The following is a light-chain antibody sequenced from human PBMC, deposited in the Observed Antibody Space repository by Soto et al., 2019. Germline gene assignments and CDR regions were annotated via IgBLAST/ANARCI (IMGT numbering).Light chain of an antibody. V-gene: IGKV3-15*01. J-gene: IGKJ1*01. Sequence: DIVLTQSPGTLSLSPGERATLSCRASQSVSSNLAWYQQKPGQAPRLLIYGASTRAIGIPARFSDSGSGTEFTLTISSLQSEDFAVYYCQQYNDNWPTFGQGTKVDNK. CDR2: GAS. CDR1: QSVSSN. CDR3: QQYNDNWPT.